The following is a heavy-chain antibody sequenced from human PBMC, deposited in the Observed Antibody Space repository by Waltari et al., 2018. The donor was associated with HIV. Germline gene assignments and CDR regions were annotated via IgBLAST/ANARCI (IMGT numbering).Heavy chain of an antibody. CDR3: ATSRSTYYDTGGYFDY. J-gene: IGHJ4*02. V-gene: IGHV5-51*03. D-gene: IGHD3-22*01. CDR2: IYPGDSDT. Sequence: EVQLVQSGAEVKKPGESLKISCQASGYSFTSYWIGWVRQMPGKGLEWMGIIYPGDSDTRYSPSFQGQVTISADKSISTAYLQWSSLKASDTAMYYCATSRSTYYDTGGYFDYWGQGTLVTISS. CDR1: GYSFTSYW.